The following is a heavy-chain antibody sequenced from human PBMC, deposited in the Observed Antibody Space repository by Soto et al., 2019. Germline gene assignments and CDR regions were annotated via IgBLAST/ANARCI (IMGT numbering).Heavy chain of an antibody. CDR2: PSGSGGTT. D-gene: IGHD3-10*01. J-gene: IGHJ4*02. CDR3: AKQRAGYGSGSDTFYFDF. V-gene: IGHV3-23*01. CDR1: GFTFSTYA. Sequence: LRLSCSTSGFTFSTYAMNWVRQAPGKGLEWVSAPSGSGGTTYYADSVRGRFTISRDNSKNTLFLQMSSLRAEDTALYYCAKQRAGYGSGSDTFYFDFWGQGTLVTVSS.